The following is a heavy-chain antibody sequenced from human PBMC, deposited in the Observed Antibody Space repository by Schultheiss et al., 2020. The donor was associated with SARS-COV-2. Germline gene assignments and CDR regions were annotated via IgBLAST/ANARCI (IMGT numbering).Heavy chain of an antibody. D-gene: IGHD1-14*01. V-gene: IGHV3-48*03. CDR3: ARFNQFYRIDY. Sequence: GGSLRLSCAASGFTFSGSEMHWVRQAPGKGLEWVSSISGGGRTTHYADSVEGRFTISRDNAKNSLYLQMNSLRAEDTAVYYCARFNQFYRIDYWGQGTLVTVSS. J-gene: IGHJ4*02. CDR1: GFTFSGSE. CDR2: ISGGGRTT.